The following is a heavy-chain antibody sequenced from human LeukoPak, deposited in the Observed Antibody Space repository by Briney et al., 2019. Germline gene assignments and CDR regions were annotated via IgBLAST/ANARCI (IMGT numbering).Heavy chain of an antibody. CDR2: ISSDGSGT. Sequence: GGSLRLSCAASGFTFNNYWMHWVRQAPGRGLVWVSRISSDGSGTRYADSVRGRFTISRDNAKNTLYLQMNSLRAEDTAVYYCARGDGYNWEYYFDYWGQGTLVTVSS. CDR3: ARGDGYNWEYYFDY. D-gene: IGHD5-24*01. V-gene: IGHV3-74*01. CDR1: GFTFNNYW. J-gene: IGHJ4*02.